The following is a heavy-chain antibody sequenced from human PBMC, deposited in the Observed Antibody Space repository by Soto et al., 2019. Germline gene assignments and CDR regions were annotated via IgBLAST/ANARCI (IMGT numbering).Heavy chain of an antibody. CDR1: GFIFSSYG. J-gene: IGHJ4*02. Sequence: QVQLVESGGGVVQPGRSLRLSCAASGFIFSSYGMHWVRQAPGKGLEWVAVISYDGSNKYYADSVKGRFTISRDNSKNTLYLQMNSLRAEDTAVYYCAKDLGAALDYWGQGTLVTVSS. CDR3: AKDLGAALDY. D-gene: IGHD1-26*01. CDR2: ISYDGSNK. V-gene: IGHV3-30*18.